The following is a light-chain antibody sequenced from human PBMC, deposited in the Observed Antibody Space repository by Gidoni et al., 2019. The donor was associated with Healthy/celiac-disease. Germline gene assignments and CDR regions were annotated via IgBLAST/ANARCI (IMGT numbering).Light chain of an antibody. CDR2: GAS. Sequence: EIVFTKHPGTLSLSPGERATLSCRASQSVSSRYLAWYQQTPGPAPRLLLYGASRRATSLPEWFSGRGWGTYFTLTSSRLDDEDFAVYYRQQYGTSTITFGQGTRLEIK. CDR3: QQYGTSTIT. CDR1: QSVSSRY. V-gene: IGKV3-20*01. J-gene: IGKJ5*01.